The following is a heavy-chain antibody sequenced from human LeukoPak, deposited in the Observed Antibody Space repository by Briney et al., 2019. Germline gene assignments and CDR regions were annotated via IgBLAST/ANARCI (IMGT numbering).Heavy chain of an antibody. D-gene: IGHD4-17*01. CDR2: ISYDGSNK. CDR3: AKDSVTTPE. Sequence: GGSLRLSCAASGFTFSSYGMHWVRQAPGKGLEWVAVISYDGSNKYYADSVKGRFTISRDNSKNTLYLQMNSLRAEDTAVYYCAKDSVTTPEWGQGTLVTVSS. V-gene: IGHV3-30*18. CDR1: GFTFSSYG. J-gene: IGHJ4*02.